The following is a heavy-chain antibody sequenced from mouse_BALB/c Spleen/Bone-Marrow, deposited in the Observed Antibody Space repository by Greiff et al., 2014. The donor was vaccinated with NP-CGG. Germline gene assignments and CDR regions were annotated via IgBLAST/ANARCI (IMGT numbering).Heavy chain of an antibody. CDR3: AREDYGRSPDY. D-gene: IGHD1-1*01. J-gene: IGHJ2*01. CDR1: GYAFTSYN. CDR2: IDPYNGAT. Sequence: EVQLQQSGPELVKPGASVKVSCKASGYAFTSYNMYWVKQSHGKSLEWIGSIDPYNGATSYNQKFKGKATLTVDKSSSTAYMHLNSLTSEDSAVYYCAREDYGRSPDYWGQGTTLTVSS. V-gene: IGHV1S135*01.